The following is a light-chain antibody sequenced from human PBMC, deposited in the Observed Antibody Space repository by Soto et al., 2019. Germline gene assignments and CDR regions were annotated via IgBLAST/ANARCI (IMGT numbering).Light chain of an antibody. CDR1: QNVDSNY. CDR2: GAS. CDR3: QQYGSLSWT. Sequence: DIVLTQSPGTLSLSLGERASLSCWPSQNVDSNYLAWYQQKPGQAPRIIIFGASGRATGIPDRFSGSGSGTDFTLTISRLEPEDFAVYYCQQYGSLSWTFGQGTKVDIK. V-gene: IGKV3-20*01. J-gene: IGKJ1*01.